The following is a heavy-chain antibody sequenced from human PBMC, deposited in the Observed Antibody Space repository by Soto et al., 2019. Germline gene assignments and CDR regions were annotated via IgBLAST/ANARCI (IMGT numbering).Heavy chain of an antibody. CDR2: IYYSGST. D-gene: IGHD2-15*01. CDR3: ARSEGGGSYRDFDY. V-gene: IGHV4-59*01. Sequence: PSETLSLTCTVSGGSISSYYWSWIRQPPGKGLEWIGYIYYSGSTNYTPSLKSRVTISVDTSKNQFSLKLSSVTAADTAVYYCARSEGGGSYRDFDYWGQGTLVTVSS. J-gene: IGHJ4*02. CDR1: GGSISSYY.